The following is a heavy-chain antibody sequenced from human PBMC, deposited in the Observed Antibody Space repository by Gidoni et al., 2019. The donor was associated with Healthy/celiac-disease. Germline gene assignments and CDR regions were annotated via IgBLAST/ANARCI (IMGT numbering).Heavy chain of an antibody. V-gene: IGHV3-23*01. D-gene: IGHD6-19*01. CDR1: GFTFSSYA. CDR2: ISGSGGST. CDR3: ARRYIAVAGFQH. J-gene: IGHJ1*01. Sequence: EVQLLESGGGLVQPAGSLRLSCAASGFTFSSYAMRWVRQAPGKGLEWVSAISGSGGSTYSADAVKGRFTISRDNSKNTLYLKMNSLRAEVTAVYYCARRYIAVAGFQHWGQGTLVTVSS.